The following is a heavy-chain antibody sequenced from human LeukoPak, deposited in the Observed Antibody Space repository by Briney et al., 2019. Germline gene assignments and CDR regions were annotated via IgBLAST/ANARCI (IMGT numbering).Heavy chain of an antibody. V-gene: IGHV1-69*06. CDR2: IIPIFGTP. CDR3: ATDDPRDFDWLPLDS. J-gene: IGHJ4*02. D-gene: IGHD3-9*01. Sequence: ASVKVSCKASGGTFSSYAISWVRQAPGQGLEWMGGIIPIFGTPNYAQNFEGRVTMTEDTSIDTAYMELSSLRSEDTAVYYCATDDPRDFDWLPLDSWGQGTLVTVSS. CDR1: GGTFSSYA.